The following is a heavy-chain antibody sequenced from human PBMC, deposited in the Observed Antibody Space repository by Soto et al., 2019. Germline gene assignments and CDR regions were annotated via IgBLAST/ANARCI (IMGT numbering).Heavy chain of an antibody. CDR2: INHSGST. CDR3: AREKGCSGGSCYPPAFDAFDI. J-gene: IGHJ3*02. D-gene: IGHD2-15*01. CDR1: GGSFSGYY. V-gene: IGHV4-34*01. Sequence: SETLSLTCAVYGGSFSGYYWSWIRQPPGKGLEWIGEINHSGSTNYNPSLKSRVTISVDTSKNQFSLKLSSVTAADTAVYYCAREKGCSGGSCYPPAFDAFDIWGQGKMVTVSS.